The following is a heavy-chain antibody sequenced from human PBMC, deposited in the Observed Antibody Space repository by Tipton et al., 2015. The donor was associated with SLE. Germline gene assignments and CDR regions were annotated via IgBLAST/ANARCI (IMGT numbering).Heavy chain of an antibody. CDR3: ARASCSGGSCYSAAFDI. CDR2: IYTSGST. CDR1: SGSISSYY. Sequence: TLSLTCTVSSGSISSYYWSWIRQPAGKGLEWIGRIYTSGSTNYNPSLKSRVTISVDTSKNQFSLKLSSVTAADTAVYYCARASCSGGSCYSAAFDIWGQGTMVTVSS. D-gene: IGHD2-15*01. J-gene: IGHJ3*02. V-gene: IGHV4-4*07.